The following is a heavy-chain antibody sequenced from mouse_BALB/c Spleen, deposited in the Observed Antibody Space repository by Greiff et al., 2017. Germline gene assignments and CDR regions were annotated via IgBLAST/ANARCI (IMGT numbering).Heavy chain of an antibody. J-gene: IGHJ2*01. CDR2: INPSTGYT. CDR1: GYTFTSYW. Sequence: VKLMESGAELAKPGASVKMSCKASGYTFTSYWMHWVKQRPGQGLEWIGYINPSTGYTEYNQKFKDKATLTADKSSSTAYMQLSSLTSEDSAVYYCARGGPYYGSSSDYWGQGTTLTVSS. V-gene: IGHV1-7*01. CDR3: ARGGPYYGSSSDY. D-gene: IGHD1-1*01.